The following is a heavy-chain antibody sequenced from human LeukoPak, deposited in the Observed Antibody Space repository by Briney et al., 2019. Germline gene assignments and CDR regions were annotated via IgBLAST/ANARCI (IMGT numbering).Heavy chain of an antibody. CDR2: INPKTGGT. J-gene: IGHJ4*02. D-gene: IGHD6-19*01. Sequence: ASVKVSCKASGYTFTDYYVHWVRQAPGQGLEWVGWINPKTGGTKYAQTFQDRVTITRDTSIITPYMDLSRLISDDAAVYDCARGGDNQWRVLFDSWGQGTLVTVSS. V-gene: IGHV1-2*02. CDR3: ARGGDNQWRVLFDS. CDR1: GYTFTDYY.